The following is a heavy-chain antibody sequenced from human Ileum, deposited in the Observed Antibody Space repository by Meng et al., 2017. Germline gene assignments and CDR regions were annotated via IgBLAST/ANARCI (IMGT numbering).Heavy chain of an antibody. CDR1: GSTFSSYA. CDR2: ISQDGNRK. Sequence: LVTSGGGGCKPGRYPNLSRAAFGSTFSSYAMQWVRQAPGKGLEWVTVISQDGNRKYYADSVKGRFTISKDNSKNTVYLQMNSLRTEDTATYYCAKDGGVGFTDFDYWGQGTLVTVSS. V-gene: IGHV3-30*01. J-gene: IGHJ4*02. CDR3: AKDGGVGFTDFDY. D-gene: IGHD3-16*01.